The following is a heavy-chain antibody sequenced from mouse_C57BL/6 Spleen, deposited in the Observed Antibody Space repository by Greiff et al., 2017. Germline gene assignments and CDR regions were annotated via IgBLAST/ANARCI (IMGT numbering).Heavy chain of an antibody. CDR2: IYPRSGNT. CDR1: GYTFTSSG. J-gene: IGHJ2*01. CDR3: ARPLIYYGYEGYFDY. V-gene: IGHV1-81*01. D-gene: IGHD2-2*01. Sequence: QVQLQQSGAELARPGASVKLSCKASGYTFTSSGISWVKQRTGQGLEWIGEIYPRSGNTYYNQKFKDKATLTADKSSSTAYMQLSSLTYEDSAVYYCARPLIYYGYEGYFDYWGQGTTLTVSS.